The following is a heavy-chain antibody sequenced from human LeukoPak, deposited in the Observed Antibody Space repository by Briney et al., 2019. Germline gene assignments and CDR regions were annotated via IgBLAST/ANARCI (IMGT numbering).Heavy chain of an antibody. Sequence: SETLSLTCTVSGGSISSYYWSWIRQPPGKGLEWIGYIYYSGSTNYNPSLKSRATISLDTSKNQFSLKLTSVTAADTAVYFCARHPFSSPFDYWGQGTLVTVSS. CDR1: GGSISSYY. V-gene: IGHV4-59*08. D-gene: IGHD2/OR15-2a*01. CDR2: IYYSGST. CDR3: ARHPFSSPFDY. J-gene: IGHJ4*02.